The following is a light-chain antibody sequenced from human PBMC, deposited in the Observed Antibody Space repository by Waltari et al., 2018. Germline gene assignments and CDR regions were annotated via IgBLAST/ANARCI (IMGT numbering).Light chain of an antibody. CDR3: QQRTNWPLT. J-gene: IGKJ4*01. V-gene: IGKV3-11*01. CDR2: DAS. Sequence: EVVLTQSPATLSLSPGERATLSCRASHSVSYYLAWYQQKPGQAPRLLIYDASNRATGIPARFSGSGSGTDFTLTISSLEPEDFAVYYCQQRTNWPLTFGGGTKVEI. CDR1: HSVSYY.